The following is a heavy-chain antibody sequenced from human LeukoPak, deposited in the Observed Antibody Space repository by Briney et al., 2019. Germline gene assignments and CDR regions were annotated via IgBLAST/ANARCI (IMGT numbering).Heavy chain of an antibody. V-gene: IGHV3-21*01. Sequence: GGSLRLSCAASGFTFYSYSMIWVRQSPGKGLEWVSYISGSSSLKYYADSVKGRFTISRDNDKNSVFLQMNSLRAEDTAVYYCAKDYGDYGYWGQGTLVTVSS. J-gene: IGHJ4*02. CDR3: AKDYGDYGY. CDR1: GFTFYSYS. CDR2: ISGSSSLK. D-gene: IGHD4-17*01.